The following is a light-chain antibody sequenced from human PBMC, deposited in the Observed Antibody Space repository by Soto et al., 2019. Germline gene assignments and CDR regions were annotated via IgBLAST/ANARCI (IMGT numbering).Light chain of an antibody. CDR3: VSYTTSASYV. V-gene: IGLV2-14*02. J-gene: IGLJ1*01. Sequence: QSVLTQPASLSGSPGQSITISCTGTSSDIGSYNLVSWYQQHPGKVPKVMIYEVDKRPSGVSNRFSGSKSGNTASLTISGLQAEDEADYYCVSYTTSASYVFGTGTKVTVL. CDR1: SSDIGSYNL. CDR2: EVD.